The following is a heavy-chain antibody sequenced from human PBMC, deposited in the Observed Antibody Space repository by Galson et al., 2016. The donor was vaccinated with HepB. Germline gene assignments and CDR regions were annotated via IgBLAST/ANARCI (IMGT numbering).Heavy chain of an antibody. D-gene: IGHD3-10*01. CDR3: ATISLVRGVED. CDR1: GFTFSAFA. CDR2: ISTTGYST. J-gene: IGHJ4*02. Sequence: SLRLSCAASGFTFSAFAMSWVRQAPGKGLEWVSVISTTGYSTYYADSVKGRFTISRDNSKNTLYVQMNSLRAEDTAVYYCATISLVRGVEDLGQGTLVTVSS. V-gene: IGHV3-23*01.